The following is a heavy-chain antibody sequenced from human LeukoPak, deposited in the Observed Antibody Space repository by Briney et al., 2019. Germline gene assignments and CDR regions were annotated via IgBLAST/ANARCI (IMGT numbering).Heavy chain of an antibody. V-gene: IGHV4-34*01. CDR2: INHIGST. CDR3: ARDGTDRAFDI. Sequence: SETLSLTCAVYGGSFSGYYWSWIRQPPGKGLEWIGEINHIGSTNYNPSLKRRVTISVDTSKNQFSLKLSSVTAADTAVYYCARDGTDRAFDIWGQGTMVTVSS. CDR1: GGSFSGYY. J-gene: IGHJ3*02.